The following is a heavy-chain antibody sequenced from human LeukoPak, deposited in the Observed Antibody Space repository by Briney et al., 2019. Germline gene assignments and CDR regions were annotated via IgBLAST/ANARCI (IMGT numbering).Heavy chain of an antibody. CDR3: ARNGLSQYYYYMDV. V-gene: IGHV1-69*05. CDR2: SIPIFGTA. Sequence: ASVTVSCKASGGTFSSYAIRWVRQAPGEGVEGGGGSIPIFGTANYAQKFQGRVTITTDASTSTAYMELSSLRSEDTAVHYCARNGLSQYYYYMDVWGKGTTVTVS. CDR1: GGTFSSYA. J-gene: IGHJ6*03. D-gene: IGHD1-1*01.